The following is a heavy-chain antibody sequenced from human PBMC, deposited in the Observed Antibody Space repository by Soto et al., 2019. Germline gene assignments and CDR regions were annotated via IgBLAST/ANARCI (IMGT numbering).Heavy chain of an antibody. J-gene: IGHJ4*02. CDR2: IYYSGST. V-gene: IGHV4-59*01. Sequence: TLTCTVSGGSISSYYWSWIRQRPGKGLEWTGYIYYSGSTNYNPSPKSRVTISVDTSKNQFSLKLRSVTAADTAVYYCAREEGLFTDFDYWGQGPLVTVPS. CDR1: GGSISSYY. D-gene: IGHD2-21*01. CDR3: AREEGLFTDFDY.